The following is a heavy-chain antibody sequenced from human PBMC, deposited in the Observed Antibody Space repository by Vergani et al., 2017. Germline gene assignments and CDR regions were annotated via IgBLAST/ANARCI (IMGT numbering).Heavy chain of an antibody. V-gene: IGHV4-39*01. Sequence: QLQLQESGPGPVKPSETLSLTCTVSGGSISSNSYYWGWIRQPPGKGLEWIGSIYYSGSTYYNASLESRVTISVDTSKNQFSLRLSSVTVADTAVYYCARRGGWYYFDYWGQGTLVTVSS. J-gene: IGHJ4*02. CDR3: ARRGGWYYFDY. D-gene: IGHD6-19*01. CDR2: IYYSGST. CDR1: GGSISSNSYY.